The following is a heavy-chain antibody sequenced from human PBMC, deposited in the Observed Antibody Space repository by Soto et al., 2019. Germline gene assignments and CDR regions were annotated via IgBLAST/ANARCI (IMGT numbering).Heavy chain of an antibody. CDR3: AKMVYAGDAFDI. CDR2: ISYDGSNK. CDR1: GLAFSSYG. Sequence: WGSLRLSCAASGLAFSSYGIHFVRHAPGKGLEWVAVISYDGSNKYYADSVKGRFTISRDNSKNTLYLQMNSLRAEDTAVYYCAKMVYAGDAFDIWGQGTMVTVSS. D-gene: IGHD2-8*01. J-gene: IGHJ3*02. V-gene: IGHV3-30*18.